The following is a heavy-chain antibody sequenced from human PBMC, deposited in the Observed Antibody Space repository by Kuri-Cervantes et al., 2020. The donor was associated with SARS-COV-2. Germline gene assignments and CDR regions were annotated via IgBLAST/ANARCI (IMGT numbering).Heavy chain of an antibody. J-gene: IGHJ4*02. CDR3: AKDHFGVPDF. V-gene: IGHV3-30*18. CDR2: ISSDANHK. D-gene: IGHD2-21*01. Sequence: GESLKISCAASGFNFSTTDMHWARQAPGKGLEWVAFISSDANHKKCMVSGKGRFTISRDNSQNTLLLQMTSLRSEDTAVYYCAKDHFGVPDFWGQGTLVTVSS. CDR1: GFNFSTTD.